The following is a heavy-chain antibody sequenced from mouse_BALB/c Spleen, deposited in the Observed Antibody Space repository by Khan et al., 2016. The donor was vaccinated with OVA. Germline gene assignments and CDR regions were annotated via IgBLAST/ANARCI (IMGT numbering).Heavy chain of an antibody. J-gene: IGHJ4*01. Sequence: EVQLQESGGDLVKPGGSLKLSCAASGFTFSSYGMSWVRQTLDKRLEWVATISSGGSYTYYTDSVKGRFTISRDNAKNTLYLQMSSLKSEDTAMYYCSSAMTAATGDYDAMDYWGQGTSVTVSS. V-gene: IGHV5-6*01. D-gene: IGHD1-2*01. CDR1: GFTFSSYG. CDR3: SSAMTAATGDYDAMDY. CDR2: ISSGGSYT.